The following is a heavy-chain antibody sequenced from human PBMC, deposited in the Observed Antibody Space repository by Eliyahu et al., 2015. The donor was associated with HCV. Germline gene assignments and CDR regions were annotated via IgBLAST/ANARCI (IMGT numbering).Heavy chain of an antibody. V-gene: IGHV5-10-1*03. Sequence: EVQLVQSGAEVKKPGESLRISCKXXGXXFXSYXISWVRQMPGKGLEWMGRIDPSDSXTNYSPSFQGHVTISADKSISTAYLQWSSLKASDTAMYYCARRRAKGWTENYGMDVWGQGTTVTVSS. J-gene: IGHJ6*02. D-gene: IGHD3/OR15-3a*01. CDR3: ARRRAKGWTENYGMDV. CDR1: GXXFXSYX. CDR2: IDPSDSXT.